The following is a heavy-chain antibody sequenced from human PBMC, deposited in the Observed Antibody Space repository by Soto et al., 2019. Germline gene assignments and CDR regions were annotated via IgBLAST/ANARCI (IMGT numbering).Heavy chain of an antibody. CDR1: GGSISSYY. CDR3: AREVRAARRYNWFDP. J-gene: IGHJ5*02. Sequence: SETLSLTCTVSGGSISSYYWSWIRQPPGKGLEWIGYIYYSGSTNYNPSLKSRVTISVDTSKNQFSLKLSSVTAADTAVYYCAREVRAARRYNWFDPWGQGTLVTVSS. CDR2: IYYSGST. V-gene: IGHV4-59*01. D-gene: IGHD2-15*01.